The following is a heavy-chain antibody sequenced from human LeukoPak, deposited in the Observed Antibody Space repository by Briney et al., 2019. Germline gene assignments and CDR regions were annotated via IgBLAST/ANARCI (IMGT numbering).Heavy chain of an antibody. D-gene: IGHD3-3*01. CDR3: ARQGFRRFDP. V-gene: IGHV6-1*01. CDR1: GDSVSSNRAA. CDR2: TYYTSKWYN. J-gene: IGHJ5*02. Sequence: SQTLSLTCAISGDSVSSNRAAWNWFRQSASRGLEWLVRTYYTSKWYNDYAVSVKSRITVNPDTSKNQFSLHLNSVTPEDTAVYYCARQGFRRFDPWGQGTLVTVSS.